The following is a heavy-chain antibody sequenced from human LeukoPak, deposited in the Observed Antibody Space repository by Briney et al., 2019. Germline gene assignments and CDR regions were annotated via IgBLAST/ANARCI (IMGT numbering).Heavy chain of an antibody. CDR1: GGSITIYY. D-gene: IGHD2-15*01. CDR3: ARDAEYCSGGSCYYDY. V-gene: IGHV4-4*07. Sequence: PSETLSLTCTVSGGSITIYYWSWIRQPAGKGLEWIGRIYTSGSTNYNPSLKSRVTMSVDTSKNQFSLKLSSVTAAYTAVYYCARDAEYCSGGSCYYDYWGQGTLVTVSS. J-gene: IGHJ4*02. CDR2: IYTSGST.